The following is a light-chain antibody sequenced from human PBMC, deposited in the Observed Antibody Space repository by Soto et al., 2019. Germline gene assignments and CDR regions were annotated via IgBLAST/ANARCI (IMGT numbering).Light chain of an antibody. CDR1: QSITTW. CDR2: DAF. V-gene: IGKV1-5*01. Sequence: DIQLTQSPSTLYASVGDRVTITCRASQSITTWLAWYQQKPGKAPNLLIHDAFSLESGVPSRFSGSGSGTEFTLTISSLQPDDFATYYCQQYNTYWTFGQGTRVEIK. J-gene: IGKJ1*01. CDR3: QQYNTYWT.